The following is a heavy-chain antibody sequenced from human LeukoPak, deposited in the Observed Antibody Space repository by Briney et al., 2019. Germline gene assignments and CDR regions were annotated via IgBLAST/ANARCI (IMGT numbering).Heavy chain of an antibody. Sequence: PGGSLRLSCAASGFTFSSYSMNWVRQAPGKGLEWVSYISSSSSTIYYADSVKGRFTISRDNAKNSLYLQMNSLRAEDTAVYYCARAGGSYYYYYYYMDVWGKGTTVTVPS. CDR2: ISSSSSTI. V-gene: IGHV3-48*01. CDR3: ARAGGSYYYYYYYMDV. J-gene: IGHJ6*03. CDR1: GFTFSSYS. D-gene: IGHD1-26*01.